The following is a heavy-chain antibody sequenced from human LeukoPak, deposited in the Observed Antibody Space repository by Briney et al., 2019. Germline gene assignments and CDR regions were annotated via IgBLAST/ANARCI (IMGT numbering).Heavy chain of an antibody. D-gene: IGHD6-19*01. V-gene: IGHV3-66*01. Sequence: GGSLRLSCTASDITVSNNYMSWVRQAPGKGLEWVSVIYSGGGTYYADSVKGRFTISRDNSKNTRYLQMNSLRAEDTAVYYCARDSSGPLYWGQGTLVTVSS. CDR1: DITVSNNY. J-gene: IGHJ4*02. CDR2: IYSGGGT. CDR3: ARDSSGPLY.